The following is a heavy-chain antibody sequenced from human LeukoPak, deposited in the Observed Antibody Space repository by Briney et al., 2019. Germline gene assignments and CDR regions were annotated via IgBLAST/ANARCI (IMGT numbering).Heavy chain of an antibody. V-gene: IGHV3-66*01. CDR3: ASDSYSSSWYYYYGMDV. D-gene: IGHD6-13*01. Sequence: PGGSLRLSCAASGFTVSSNYMSWVRQAPGKGLEWVSVIYSGGSTYYADSVKGRFTISRDNSKNTLYLQMNSLRAEDTAVYYCASDSYSSSWYYYYGMDVWGQGPTDTVSS. J-gene: IGHJ6*02. CDR1: GFTVSSNY. CDR2: IYSGGST.